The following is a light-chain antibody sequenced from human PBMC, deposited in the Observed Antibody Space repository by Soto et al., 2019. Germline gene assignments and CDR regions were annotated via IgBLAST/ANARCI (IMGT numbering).Light chain of an antibody. CDR3: SSYAGSNTI. CDR1: SSDVGGYNY. Sequence: QSALTQPPSASGSPGQSVTISCTGTSSDVGGYNYVSWYQQYPGKAPKTMIYEVTKRPSGVPDRFSGSKSGNTASLTVSGHLNEEEADYYCSSYAGSNTIFGGGTKLTVL. V-gene: IGLV2-8*01. J-gene: IGLJ2*01. CDR2: EVT.